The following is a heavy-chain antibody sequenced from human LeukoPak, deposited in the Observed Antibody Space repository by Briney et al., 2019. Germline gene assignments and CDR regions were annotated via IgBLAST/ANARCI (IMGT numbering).Heavy chain of an antibody. D-gene: IGHD4-23*01. CDR2: MNPPSGNT. V-gene: IGHV1-8*01. CDR1: GYTFTNYD. J-gene: IGHJ5*02. Sequence: ASVKVSCKASGYTFTNYDINWVRQAPGQGPEWMGWMNPPSGNTGYAQKFQGRVTITRDTSISTAYMELSSLRSEDAAVYYCARDFGGNSGWFDHWGQGTLVAVSS. CDR3: ARDFGGNSGWFDH.